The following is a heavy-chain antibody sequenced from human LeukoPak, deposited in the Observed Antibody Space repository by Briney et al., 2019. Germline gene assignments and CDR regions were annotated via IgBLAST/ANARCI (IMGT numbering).Heavy chain of an antibody. CDR3: ARGRYFVGDY. CDR2: INSDGSSK. V-gene: IGHV3-74*01. J-gene: IGHJ4*02. Sequence: GGSLRLSCAASGFTFSSYWMHWVGQAPGKGLVWVSRINSDGSSKIYEDSVKGRFTISRDNAKNTLYLQMNSLRAEDTAVYYCARGRYFVGDYWVQGTLVTVSS. D-gene: IGHD3-9*01. CDR1: GFTFSSYW.